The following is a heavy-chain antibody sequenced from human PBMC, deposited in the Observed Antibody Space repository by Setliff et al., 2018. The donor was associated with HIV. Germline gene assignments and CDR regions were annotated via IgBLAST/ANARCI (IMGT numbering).Heavy chain of an antibody. CDR2: IYSGGST. CDR1: GFTVSSNY. V-gene: IGHV3-53*01. Sequence: PGGSLRLSCAASGFTVSSNYMSWVRQAPGKGLEWVSVIYSGGSTYYADSLKGRFTISRDNAKNSLYLQMSSLRAEDTAVYYCAKEPKLGGIAAPFDYWGQGTLVTVSS. J-gene: IGHJ4*02. D-gene: IGHD6-6*01. CDR3: AKEPKLGGIAAPFDY.